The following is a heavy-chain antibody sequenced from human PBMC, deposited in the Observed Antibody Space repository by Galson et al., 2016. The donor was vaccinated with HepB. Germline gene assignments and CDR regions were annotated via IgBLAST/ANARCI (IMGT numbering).Heavy chain of an antibody. D-gene: IGHD6-13*01. V-gene: IGHV3-30*18. Sequence: LRLSCAASGFTFSTYGMHWVRQAPGKGLEWVAVISYDGSDKYYSDSVKGRFTISRDNSNNTLHLQMNSLRADDTAVYYCAKDTSAPAGISPWGQGALVTVSS. CDR1: GFTFSTYG. CDR2: ISYDGSDK. CDR3: AKDTSAPAGISP. J-gene: IGHJ4*02.